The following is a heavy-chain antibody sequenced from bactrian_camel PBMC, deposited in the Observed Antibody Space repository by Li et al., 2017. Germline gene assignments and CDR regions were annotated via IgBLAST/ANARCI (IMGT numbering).Heavy chain of an antibody. D-gene: IGHD6*01. J-gene: IGHJ4*01. CDR2: IDRNDSP. CDR3: AADPACFWWTRPELTV. V-gene: IGHV3S53*01. Sequence: QVQLVESGGGSVEVGGSLRLSCVISGYTASLECMGWFRHAAGKEREVVAAIDRNDSPSYRDSVKGRFTIARDIAKNSLFLEMNKLASEDTATYYCAADPACFWWTRPELTVWGQGTQVTVS. CDR1: GYTASLEC.